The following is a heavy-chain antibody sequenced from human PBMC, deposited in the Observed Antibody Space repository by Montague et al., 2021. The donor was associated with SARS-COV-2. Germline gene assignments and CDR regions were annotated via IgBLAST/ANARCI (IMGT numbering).Heavy chain of an antibody. D-gene: IGHD3-22*01. CDR1: GGSISSGGYY. V-gene: IGHV4-31*03. CDR3: VRAGTITMIVVVIDAFDI. J-gene: IGHJ3*02. Sequence: TLSLTCTVSGGSISSGGYYWSWIRQHPGKGLEWIGKNYYSGSTYYNPSLKSRVTISVDTSKNQFSLKLSSVTAADTAVYYCVRAGTITMIVVVIDAFDIWGQGTMVTVSS. CDR2: NYYSGST.